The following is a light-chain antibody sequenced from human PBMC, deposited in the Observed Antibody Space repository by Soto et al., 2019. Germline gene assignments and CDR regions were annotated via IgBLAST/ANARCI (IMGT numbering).Light chain of an antibody. Sequence: QSVLTQPPSASGTPGQRVTIACSGSSSNIGSTTVKWYQQLPGTAPKLLIYHNNQRPSGVPDRFSGSKSGTSASLAISGLQSEDEADYYCAAWDDSLNGVVFGGGTQLTVL. J-gene: IGLJ7*01. CDR1: SSNIGSTT. CDR2: HNN. CDR3: AAWDDSLNGVV. V-gene: IGLV1-44*01.